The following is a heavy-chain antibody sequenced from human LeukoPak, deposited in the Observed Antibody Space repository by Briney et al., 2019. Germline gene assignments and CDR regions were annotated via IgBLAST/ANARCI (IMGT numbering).Heavy chain of an antibody. Sequence: GASVKVSCKASGYTFSGYYMHWVRQAPGHGLEWVGWINPNSGGTNYAQKFQGRVTMTSDMSTSTVYMELSSLRSEDTAVYYCARGGITMVRGGYYYMDVWGKGTTVTISS. CDR3: ARGGITMVRGGYYYMDV. CDR1: GYTFSGYY. V-gene: IGHV1-2*02. CDR2: INPNSGGT. D-gene: IGHD3-10*01. J-gene: IGHJ6*03.